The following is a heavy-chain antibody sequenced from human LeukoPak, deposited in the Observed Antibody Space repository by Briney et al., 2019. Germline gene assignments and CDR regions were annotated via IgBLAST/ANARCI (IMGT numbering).Heavy chain of an antibody. CDR3: ATEGTGYYFDY. V-gene: IGHV3-53*01. J-gene: IGHJ4*02. Sequence: SGGSLRLSCAASGFTVTSNYISWVRQTPGKRLEWVPVSYSGGQTYYANSLKGRFTISRDTSKNTVFLQVNSLRAEDTAVYYCATEGTGYYFDYWGQGTLVTVSS. CDR1: GFTVTSNY. CDR2: SYSGGQT.